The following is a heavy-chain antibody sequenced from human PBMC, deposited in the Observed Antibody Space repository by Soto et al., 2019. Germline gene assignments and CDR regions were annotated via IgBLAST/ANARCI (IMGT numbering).Heavy chain of an antibody. Sequence: SQTLSLTCAISGDSVSSNSAAWNWIRQSPSRGLEWLGRTYYRSKWYNDYAVSVKSRITINPDTSKNQFSLQLNSVTPEDTAVYYCASGIYANYVSDLHYWGQGTLVTVSS. V-gene: IGHV6-1*01. CDR3: ASGIYANYVSDLHY. CDR2: TYYRSKWYN. J-gene: IGHJ4*02. D-gene: IGHD4-4*01. CDR1: GDSVSSNSAA.